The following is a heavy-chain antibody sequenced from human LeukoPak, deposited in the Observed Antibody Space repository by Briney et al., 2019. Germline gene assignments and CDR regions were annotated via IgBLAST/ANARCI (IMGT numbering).Heavy chain of an antibody. CDR3: ARDRRNYYDSSGYYWYFDL. D-gene: IGHD3-22*01. Sequence: PGGSLRPSCAASGFTFSSYSMNWVRQAPGKGLEWVSSISSSSSYIYYADSVKGRFTISRDNAKNSLYLQMNSLRAEDTAVYYCARDRRNYYDSSGYYWYFDLWGRGTLVTVSS. V-gene: IGHV3-21*01. CDR1: GFTFSSYS. CDR2: ISSSSSYI. J-gene: IGHJ2*01.